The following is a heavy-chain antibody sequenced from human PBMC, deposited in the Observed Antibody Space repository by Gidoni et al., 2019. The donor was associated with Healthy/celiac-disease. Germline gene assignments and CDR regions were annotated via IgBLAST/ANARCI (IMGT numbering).Heavy chain of an antibody. CDR2: IIPIFGTA. Sequence: QVQLVQSRAEVKTPGSSVKVSCKASAGTFSSYAISWVRKAHGQGLEWMGGIIPIFGTANYEQKFQGRGTITADESTSTAYMELSSLRSEDTAVYYCARGRCSSTSCYYYYYYYMDVWGKGTTVTVSS. V-gene: IGHV1-69*01. D-gene: IGHD2-2*01. CDR3: ARGRCSSTSCYYYYYYYMDV. CDR1: AGTFSSYA. J-gene: IGHJ6*03.